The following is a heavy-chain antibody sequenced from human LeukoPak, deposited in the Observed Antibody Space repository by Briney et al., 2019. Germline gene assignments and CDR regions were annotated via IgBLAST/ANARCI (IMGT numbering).Heavy chain of an antibody. CDR2: INHSGIT. V-gene: IGHV4-34*01. J-gene: IGHJ4*02. CDR1: GQSFSGYY. Sequence: SETLSLTCAVYGQSFSGYYWSWIRQSPGKGLEWIGEINHSGITNYNPSLKSRVTILVDTSKNQSSLKLSSVTAADTAVYYCARGPRPRQRYCSGGSCYSDRWGFDYWGQGTLVTVSS. CDR3: ARGPRPRQRYCSGGSCYSDRWGFDY. D-gene: IGHD2-15*01.